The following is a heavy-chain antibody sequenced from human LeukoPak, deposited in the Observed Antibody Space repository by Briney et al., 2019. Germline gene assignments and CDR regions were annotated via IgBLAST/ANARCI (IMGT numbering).Heavy chain of an antibody. D-gene: IGHD6-6*01. CDR2: ISGSGGVT. V-gene: IGHV3-23*01. Sequence: GGSLRLTCAASGFTFSSYAMSWVRQAPGKGLEWVSDISGSGGVTHYADSVNVRFTISRDNSKNTLYLQMNTLRAEDTAVYYCAEHYGSSFFSYLAVWGKGTTVTV. CDR1: GFTFSSYA. J-gene: IGHJ6*03. CDR3: AEHYGSSFFSYLAV.